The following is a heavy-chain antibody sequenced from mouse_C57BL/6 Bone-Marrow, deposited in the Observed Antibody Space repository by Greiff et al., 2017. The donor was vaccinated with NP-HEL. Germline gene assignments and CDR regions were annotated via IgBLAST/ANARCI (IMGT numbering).Heavy chain of an antibody. Sequence: LMKPGASVKLSCQATGYTFTGYWIEWVKQRPGHGLEWIGEILPGSGSTNYNEKFKGKATFTADTSSNTAYMQLSSLTTEDSAIYYCARSRGLIYYDYGYYAMDYWGQGTSVTVSS. J-gene: IGHJ4*01. CDR3: ARSRGLIYYDYGYYAMDY. D-gene: IGHD2-4*01. CDR2: ILPGSGST. V-gene: IGHV1-9*01. CDR1: GYTFTGYW.